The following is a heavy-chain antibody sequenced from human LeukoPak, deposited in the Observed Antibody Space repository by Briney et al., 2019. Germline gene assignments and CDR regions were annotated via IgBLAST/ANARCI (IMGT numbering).Heavy chain of an antibody. CDR3: AKDGILGSSGYLDY. Sequence: PGGSLRLSCTASGFTFSSYSLNWVRQAPGKGLEWVAFIRYDGSNKYYADSVKGRFTISRDNSKNTLYLQMNSLRAEDTAVYYCAKDGILGSSGYLDYWGQGTLVTVSS. D-gene: IGHD6-13*01. CDR1: GFTFSSYS. V-gene: IGHV3-30*02. J-gene: IGHJ4*02. CDR2: IRYDGSNK.